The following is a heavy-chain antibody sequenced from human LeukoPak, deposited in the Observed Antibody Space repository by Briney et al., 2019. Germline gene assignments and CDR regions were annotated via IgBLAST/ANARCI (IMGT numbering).Heavy chain of an antibody. Sequence: PSETLSLTCTVSGGSISSSSYYWGWIRQPPGKGLEWIGSIYYSGSTYYNPSLKSRVTISVDTSKNQFSLKLSSVTAADTAVYYCARQGVGAAAGTRCFDYWGQGTLVTVSS. D-gene: IGHD6-13*01. V-gene: IGHV4-39*01. J-gene: IGHJ4*02. CDR2: IYYSGST. CDR3: ARQGVGAAAGTRCFDY. CDR1: GGSISSSSYY.